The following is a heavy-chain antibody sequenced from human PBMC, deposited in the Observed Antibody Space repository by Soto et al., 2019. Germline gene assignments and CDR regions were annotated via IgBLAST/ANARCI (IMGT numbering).Heavy chain of an antibody. CDR3: ARMAGLWYFDL. CDR1: GGSFSGFY. V-gene: IGHV4-34*01. CDR2: INHSGSS. Sequence: SETLSLTCAGHGGSFSGFYWTWIRQPPGKGLEWIGEINHSGSSNYNPPLKSRVTMSLDTSRNQFSLSLNSVTAADTAVYYCARMAGLWYFDLWGRGTLVTVSS. J-gene: IGHJ2*01.